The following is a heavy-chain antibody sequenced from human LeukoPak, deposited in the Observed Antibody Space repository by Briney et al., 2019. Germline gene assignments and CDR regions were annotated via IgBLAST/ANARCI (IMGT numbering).Heavy chain of an antibody. CDR3: ARDTPYYDFWSGYHYYYMDV. CDR2: IKQDGSEK. V-gene: IGHV3-7*01. Sequence: PGGSLRLSCAASGFTFSSYAMSWVRQAPGKGLEWVANIKQDGSEKYYVDSVKGRFTISRDNAKNSLYLQMNSLRAEDTAVYYCARDTPYYDFWSGYHYYYMDVWGKGTTVTVSS. CDR1: GFTFSSYA. J-gene: IGHJ6*03. D-gene: IGHD3-3*01.